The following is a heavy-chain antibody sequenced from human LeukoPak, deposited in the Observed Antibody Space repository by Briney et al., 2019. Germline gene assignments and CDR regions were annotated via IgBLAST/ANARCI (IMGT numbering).Heavy chain of an antibody. J-gene: IGHJ4*02. CDR2: IYYSGST. D-gene: IGHD3-22*01. Sequence: PSETLSLTCTVSGGSISSSSYYWGWIRQPPGKGLEWIGSIYYSGSTYYNPSLKSRVTISVDTSKNQFSLKLSSVTAADTAVYYCARLVDSSGYPPDYWGQGTLVTVSS. CDR1: GGSISSSSYY. CDR3: ARLVDSSGYPPDY. V-gene: IGHV4-39*01.